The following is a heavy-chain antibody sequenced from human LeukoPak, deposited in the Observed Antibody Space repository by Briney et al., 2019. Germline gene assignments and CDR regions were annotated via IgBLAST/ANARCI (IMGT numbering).Heavy chain of an antibody. V-gene: IGHV1-24*01. Sequence: ASVKVSCKVSGYTLTELSMHWVRQVPGKGLEWMGGFDPEDGGTIYAQKFQGRVTMTEDTSTDTAYMELSSLRSEDTAVYYCATDLRIAVAGNYWGQGTLVTVSS. CDR1: GYTLTELS. CDR2: FDPEDGGT. J-gene: IGHJ4*02. CDR3: ATDLRIAVAGNY. D-gene: IGHD6-19*01.